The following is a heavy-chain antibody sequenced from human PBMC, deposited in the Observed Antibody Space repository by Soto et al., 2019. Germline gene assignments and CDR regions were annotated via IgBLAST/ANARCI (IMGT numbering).Heavy chain of an antibody. J-gene: IGHJ6*02. Sequence: GGSLRLSCAASGFTFSSYDMHWVRQAPGKGLEWVAVIWYDGSNKYYADSVKGRFTISRDNSKNTLYLQMNSLRAEDTAVYYCARDRGSTGPHYYYYGMDVWGQGTTVTVSS. CDR1: GFTFSSYD. D-gene: IGHD1-1*01. V-gene: IGHV3-33*01. CDR2: IWYDGSNK. CDR3: ARDRGSTGPHYYYYGMDV.